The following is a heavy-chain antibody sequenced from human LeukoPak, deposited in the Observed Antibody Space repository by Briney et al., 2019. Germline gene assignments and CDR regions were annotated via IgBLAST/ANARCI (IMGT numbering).Heavy chain of an antibody. CDR1: GGTFSSYA. CDR2: IIPILGIA. Sequence: SVKVSCKASGGTFSSYAISWVRQAPGQGLEWIGRIIPILGIANYAQKFQGRVTITADKSTSTAYMELSSLRSEDTAVYYCARETYCSGGSCLQAWGQGTLVTVSS. V-gene: IGHV1-69*04. D-gene: IGHD2-15*01. CDR3: ARETYCSGGSCLQA. J-gene: IGHJ4*02.